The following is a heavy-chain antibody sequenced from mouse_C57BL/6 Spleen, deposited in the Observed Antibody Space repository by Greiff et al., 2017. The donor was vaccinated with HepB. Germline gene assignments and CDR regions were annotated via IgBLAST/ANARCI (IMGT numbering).Heavy chain of an antibody. CDR3: ARLDYFDY. V-gene: IGHV1-52*01. CDR2: IDPSDSEP. J-gene: IGHJ2*01. CDR1: GYTFTSYW. Sequence: QVQLKQPGAELVRPGSSVKLSCKASGYTFTSYWMHWVKQRPIQGLEWIGNIDPSDSEPHYNQKFKDKATLTVDKSSSTAYMQLSSLTSEDSAVYYCARLDYFDYWGQGTTLTVSS.